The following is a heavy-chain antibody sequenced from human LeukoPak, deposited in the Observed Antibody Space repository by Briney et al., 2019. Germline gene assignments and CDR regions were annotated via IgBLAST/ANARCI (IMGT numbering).Heavy chain of an antibody. CDR1: GFTFSDYY. CDR3: AKDGLLRYFDWTTALSLYYYYGMDV. Sequence: GGSLRLSCAASGFTFSDYYMSWIRQAPGKGLEWVSYISSTGITIYSADSVKGRFTISRDNAKNSLYLQMNSLRAEDTAVYYCAKDGLLRYFDWTTALSLYYYYGMDVWGKGTTVTVSS. V-gene: IGHV3-11*01. J-gene: IGHJ6*04. D-gene: IGHD3-9*01. CDR2: ISSTGITI.